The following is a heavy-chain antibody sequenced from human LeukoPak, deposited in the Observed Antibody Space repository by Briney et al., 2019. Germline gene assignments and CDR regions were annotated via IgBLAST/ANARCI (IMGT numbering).Heavy chain of an antibody. D-gene: IGHD6-13*01. V-gene: IGHV4-34*01. CDR1: GGSFSGYY. Sequence: PSETLSLTCAVYGGSFSGYYWSWIRQPPGKGLEWIGEINHSGSTNYNPSLKSRVTISVDTSKNQFSLKLSSVTAADTAVYYCASDRGVAAAVPSYYFDYWGQGTLVTVSS. CDR2: INHSGST. CDR3: ASDRGVAAAVPSYYFDY. J-gene: IGHJ4*02.